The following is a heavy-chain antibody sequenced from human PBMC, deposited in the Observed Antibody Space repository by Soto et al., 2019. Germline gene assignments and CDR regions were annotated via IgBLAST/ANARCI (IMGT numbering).Heavy chain of an antibody. J-gene: IGHJ4*02. Sequence: GGSLRLSCEASGFTLTTYTMSWVRQASGKGLEWVSTIGTAGDTYYAVSVKGRFTISRDNAKNSLSLQMNSLRAGDTAVYFCARGQEVGAHFFDSWGQGTQVTVSS. CDR2: IGTAGDT. V-gene: IGHV3-13*01. CDR3: ARGQEVGAHFFDS. CDR1: GFTLTTYT. D-gene: IGHD2-15*01.